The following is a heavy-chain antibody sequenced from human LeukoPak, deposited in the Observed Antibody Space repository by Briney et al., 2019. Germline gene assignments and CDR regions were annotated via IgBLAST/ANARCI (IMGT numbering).Heavy chain of an antibody. J-gene: IGHJ3*02. Sequence: GGSLRLSCAASGFTVSRNYMSWVRQAPGRGLECVSVIYGGGPTYYADSVKGRFTISRDTSKNTLYLQMNSLRAEDTAVYFCARDLGIAGTTHDFDIWGQGTMVSRSS. D-gene: IGHD1-14*01. V-gene: IGHV3-53*01. CDR2: IYGGGPT. CDR3: ARDLGIAGTTHDFDI. CDR1: GFTVSRNY.